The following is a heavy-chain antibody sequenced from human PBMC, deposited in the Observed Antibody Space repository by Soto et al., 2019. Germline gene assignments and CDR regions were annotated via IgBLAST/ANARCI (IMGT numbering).Heavy chain of an antibody. CDR1: GYTFTGYY. V-gene: IGHV1-2*02. Sequence: ASVKVSCRASGYTFTGYYMHWVRQAPGQGLEWMGWINPNSGGTNYAQKFQGRVTMTRDTSISTAYMELSRLRSDDTAVYYCARVTYCGGDCYSHNYDYWGQGTLVTVSS. J-gene: IGHJ4*02. D-gene: IGHD2-21*02. CDR2: INPNSGGT. CDR3: ARVTYCGGDCYSHNYDY.